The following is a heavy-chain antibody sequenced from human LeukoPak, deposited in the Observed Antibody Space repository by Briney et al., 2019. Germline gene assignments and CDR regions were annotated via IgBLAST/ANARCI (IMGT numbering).Heavy chain of an antibody. J-gene: IGHJ3*02. D-gene: IGHD4-17*01. CDR3: ARHSTTGITLTPDAFDI. V-gene: IGHV5-51*01. CDR1: GYSFTSYW. CDR2: IYPGDSDT. Sequence: KNGESLKISCKGSGYSFTSYWIGWVRQMPGKGLEWMGIIYPGDSDTRYSPSFQGQVTISADKSISTAYLQWSSLKASDTAMYYCARHSTTGITLTPDAFDIWGQGTIVTVSS.